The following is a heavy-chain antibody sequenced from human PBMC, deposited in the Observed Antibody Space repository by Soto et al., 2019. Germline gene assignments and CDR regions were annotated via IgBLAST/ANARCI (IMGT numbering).Heavy chain of an antibody. CDR2: ISSTSSYI. V-gene: IGHV3-21*04. CDR1: GFTFNTYS. D-gene: IGHD3-3*01. CDR3: AKSPITIFVVVTDPPYYYYLAV. Sequence: PGGSLRLSCAASGFTFNTYSMNWVRQAPGKGLEWVSSISSTSSYIYYADSVKGRFTISRDNARNTLYLQMNSLRAEDTAVYYCAKSPITIFVVVTDPPYYYYLAVSGKGTTVTVSS. J-gene: IGHJ6*03.